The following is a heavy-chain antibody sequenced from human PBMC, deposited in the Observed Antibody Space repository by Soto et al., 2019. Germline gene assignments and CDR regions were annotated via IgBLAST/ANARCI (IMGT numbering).Heavy chain of an antibody. Sequence: GRSLRLSCAASGFTFSTYNMNWVRQAPGKGLEWVSSISSGSSYIYYADSVRGRFTVSRDNAKNSLYLQMNSLRAEDTAVYYCASARSSVETLDYWGQGTLVTVSS. CDR1: GFTFSTYN. J-gene: IGHJ4*02. CDR3: ASARSSVETLDY. D-gene: IGHD2-2*01. CDR2: ISSGSSYI. V-gene: IGHV3-21*01.